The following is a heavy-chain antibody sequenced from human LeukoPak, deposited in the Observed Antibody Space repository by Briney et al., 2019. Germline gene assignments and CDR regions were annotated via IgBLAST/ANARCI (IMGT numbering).Heavy chain of an antibody. CDR1: RYTFTSYG. CDR3: ASFVYSYGLDY. D-gene: IGHD5-18*01. Sequence: GASVTVSCTASRYTFTSYGISWVRQAAGQGLEWMGWISAYNGNTNYAQKLQGRVTMTTDTSTSTAYMELRSLRFDDTAVYYCASFVYSYGLDYWGQGTLVTVSS. J-gene: IGHJ4*02. V-gene: IGHV1-18*01. CDR2: ISAYNGNT.